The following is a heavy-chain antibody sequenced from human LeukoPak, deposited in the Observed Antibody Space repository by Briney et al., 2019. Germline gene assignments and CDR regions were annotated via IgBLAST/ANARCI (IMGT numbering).Heavy chain of an antibody. Sequence: PGGSLRLSCAASGFTFTTYAMHWVRRAPGKGLEWVAVISDDGSKKYYADSVKGRFTISRDNSKNTLYLQMNSLRPEDTAVYYCAREASDRILVETHFDYWGQGTLVTVSS. D-gene: IGHD2-15*01. V-gene: IGHV3-30-3*01. CDR2: ISDDGSKK. J-gene: IGHJ4*02. CDR3: AREASDRILVETHFDY. CDR1: GFTFTTYA.